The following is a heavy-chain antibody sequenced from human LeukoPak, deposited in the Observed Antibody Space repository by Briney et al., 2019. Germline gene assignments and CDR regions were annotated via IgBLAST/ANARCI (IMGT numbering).Heavy chain of an antibody. V-gene: IGHV1-46*01. CDR2: INPSGGST. D-gene: IGHD6-13*01. J-gene: IGHJ5*02. CDR1: GYTFTSYY. Sequence: AASVKVSCKASGYTFTSYYMHWVRQAPGQGLEWMGIINPSGGSTSYAQKFQGRVTMTRDTSTSTVYMELSSLRSEDTAVYYCARGVSGIAAAGTWWFDPWGQGTLVTVSS. CDR3: ARGVSGIAAAGTWWFDP.